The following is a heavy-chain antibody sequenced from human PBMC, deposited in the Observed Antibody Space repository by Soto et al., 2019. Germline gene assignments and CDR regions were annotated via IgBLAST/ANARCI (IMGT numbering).Heavy chain of an antibody. CDR1: GGTFSSYA. D-gene: IGHD2-21*02. CDR2: IIPIFGTA. Sequence: QVQLMQSGAEVKKPGSSVKVSCKASGGTFSSYAISWVRQAPGQGLEWMGGIIPIFGTANYAQKFQGRVTITADESTSTAYMELSSLRSEDTAVYYCARYCGGDCYHHAPERAPNWFDPWGQGTLVTVSS. J-gene: IGHJ5*02. V-gene: IGHV1-69*01. CDR3: ARYCGGDCYHHAPERAPNWFDP.